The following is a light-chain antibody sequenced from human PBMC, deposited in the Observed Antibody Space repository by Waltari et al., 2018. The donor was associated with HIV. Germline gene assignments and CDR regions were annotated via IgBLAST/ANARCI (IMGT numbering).Light chain of an antibody. V-gene: IGLV3-1*01. J-gene: IGLJ1*01. CDR3: QAWDTNTFV. Sequence: DLSQPASVSVSPGPTATVSCSGDKLGNRFVCWYRQRPGQSPELIIYQDSRRPSGISDRFSGSTAGTKATLTIRGTQSLDEGDYYCQAWDTNTFVFGGGTRVTVL. CDR2: QDS. CDR1: KLGNRF.